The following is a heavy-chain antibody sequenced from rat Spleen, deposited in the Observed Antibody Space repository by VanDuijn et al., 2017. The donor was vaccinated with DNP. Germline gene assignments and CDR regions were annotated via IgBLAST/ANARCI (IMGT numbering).Heavy chain of an antibody. CDR1: GFTFSNYD. V-gene: IGHV5-19*01. Sequence: EVKLVESGGGLVQPGRSLKLSCAASGFTFSNYDMNWVRQAPTKGLEWVTSITPSGGTTYYRDSVKGRFTVSRDNAKSTLYLQMDSLRSEDTANYYCARGSIALPWGQGTLVTVSS. D-gene: IGHD1-2*01. CDR3: ARGSIALP. J-gene: IGHJ3*01. CDR2: ITPSGGTT.